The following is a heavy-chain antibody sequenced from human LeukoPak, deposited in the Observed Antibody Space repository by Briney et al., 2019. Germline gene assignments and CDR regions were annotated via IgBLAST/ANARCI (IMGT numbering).Heavy chain of an antibody. CDR3: ARYREGYNYVPHALDM. V-gene: IGHV4-61*02. CDR2: IYASGHT. CDR1: GASVGSNDYF. D-gene: IGHD5-24*01. J-gene: IGHJ3*02. Sequence: KTSETLSLTCIVSGASVGSNDYFWNWIRQPAGKGLEWIGRIYASGHTQYNPSLKSRVTMSLDRFKNQFSLNMNSVTAADSAVYFCARYREGYNYVPHALDMWGQGTVVSVS.